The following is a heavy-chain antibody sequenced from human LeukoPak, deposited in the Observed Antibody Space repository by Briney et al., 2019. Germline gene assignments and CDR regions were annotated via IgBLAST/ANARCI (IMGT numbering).Heavy chain of an antibody. CDR1: GYSFTSYW. V-gene: IGHV5-51*01. CDR3: ARQGSGYDSATYFDY. D-gene: IGHD5-12*01. CDR2: IYPGDSDT. Sequence: GESLKISCKGSGYSFTSYWIGWVRQMPGKSLEWMGIIYPGDSDTRYSPSFQGQVTISADKSISTAYLQWSSLKASDTAMYYCARQGSGYDSATYFDYWGQGTLVTVSS. J-gene: IGHJ4*02.